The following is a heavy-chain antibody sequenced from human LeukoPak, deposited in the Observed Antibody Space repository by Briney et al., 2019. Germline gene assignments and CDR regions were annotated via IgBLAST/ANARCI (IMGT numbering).Heavy chain of an antibody. J-gene: IGHJ4*02. CDR3: VKDQYCGGDCYSDY. CDR1: GFTFSSYA. Sequence: GGSLRLSCSASGFTFSSYAMHWVRQAPGKGLEYVSAISSNGGSTYYADSVKGRFTISRDSSKNTLYLQMSSLRAEDTAVYYCVKDQYCGGDCYSDYWGQGTLVTVSS. V-gene: IGHV3-64D*09. CDR2: ISSNGGST. D-gene: IGHD2-21*02.